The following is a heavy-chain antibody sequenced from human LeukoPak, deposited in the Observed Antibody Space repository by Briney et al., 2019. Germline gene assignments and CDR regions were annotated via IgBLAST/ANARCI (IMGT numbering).Heavy chain of an antibody. D-gene: IGHD3-3*01. Sequence: PGGSLRLSCAASGFTFSSYAMSWVRQAPGKGLEWVSAISGSGGSTYYADSVKGRFTISRDNSKNTLYLQMNSLRAEDTAVYYCAKVLWSGYYRDYYYYMDVWGKGTTVTVSS. V-gene: IGHV3-23*01. CDR3: AKVLWSGYYRDYYYYMDV. J-gene: IGHJ6*03. CDR2: ISGSGGST. CDR1: GFTFSSYA.